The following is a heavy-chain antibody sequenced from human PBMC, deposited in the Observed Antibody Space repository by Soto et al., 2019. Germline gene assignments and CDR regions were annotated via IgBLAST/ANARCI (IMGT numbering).Heavy chain of an antibody. V-gene: IGHV3-21*01. D-gene: IGHD2-2*01. CDR1: GFSFSNYG. CDR3: ARSDCTSTSCYVVWFDP. CDR2: ISSSSSYI. J-gene: IGHJ5*02. Sequence: EVQLVESGGGLVKPGGSLRLSCAASGFSFSNYGMNWVRKAPGKGLEWVSSISSSSSYISYADSVKGRFTISRDNAKNSVYLQMNSLRAEDTAAYYCARSDCTSTSCYVVWFDPWGQGTLVTVSS.